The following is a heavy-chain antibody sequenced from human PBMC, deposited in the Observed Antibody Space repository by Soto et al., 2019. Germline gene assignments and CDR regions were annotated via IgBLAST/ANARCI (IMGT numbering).Heavy chain of an antibody. J-gene: IGHJ4*02. CDR3: AREVQWPRYFDY. D-gene: IGHD1-1*01. CDR2: MSYVGSTK. Sequence: QVQLVESGGAVVQPGRSLRLSCAASGFIFSDYVMNWVCQAPGKGLEWVAFMSYVGSTKSYADSVKGRFTISRDNSQNTLYLQMNSLRPEDTGVYYCAREVQWPRYFDYWGQGTLVTVSS. CDR1: GFIFSDYV. V-gene: IGHV3-30-3*01.